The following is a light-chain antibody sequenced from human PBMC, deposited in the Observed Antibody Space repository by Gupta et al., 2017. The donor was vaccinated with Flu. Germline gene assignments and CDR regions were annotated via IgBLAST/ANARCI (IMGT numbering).Light chain of an antibody. CDR2: KVS. J-gene: IGLJ2*01. V-gene: IGLV2-14*01. CDR3: GSYTSGSALGV. Sequence: GTSSDLGGLNYVSWHQQHAGKAPKLIIYKVSYRPSGVSNRFSGSKSGNTASLTISGPQAEDEADYYCGSYTSGSALGVFGGGTKLTVL. CDR1: SSDLGGLNY.